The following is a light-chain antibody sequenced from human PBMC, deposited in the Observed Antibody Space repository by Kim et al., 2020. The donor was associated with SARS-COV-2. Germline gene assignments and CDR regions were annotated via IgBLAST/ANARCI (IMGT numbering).Light chain of an antibody. V-gene: IGLV1-40*01. Sequence: QRVTISCTGSSSNIGAGFDVHWYQQLPGTTPKFLIYSNNNRPSGVPDRFSGSKSGTSASLAITGLQAEDEADYYCQSYDSSLSGYVFGTGTKVTVL. CDR1: SSNIGAGFD. CDR2: SNN. CDR3: QSYDSSLSGYV. J-gene: IGLJ1*01.